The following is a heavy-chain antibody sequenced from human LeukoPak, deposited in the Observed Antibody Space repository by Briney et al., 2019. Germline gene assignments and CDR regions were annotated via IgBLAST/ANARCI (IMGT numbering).Heavy chain of an antibody. CDR1: GFTFSNAW. D-gene: IGHD3-9*01. CDR2: ISGSGGST. V-gene: IGHV3-23*01. CDR3: AKDLGPYDVLTVGIDY. J-gene: IGHJ4*02. Sequence: PGGSLRLSCAASGFTFSNAWMSWVRQAPGKGLEWVSAISGSGGSTYYTDSVKGRFTISRHNSKNTLYLQMNSLRAEDTAVYYCAKDLGPYDVLTVGIDYWGQGTLVTVSS.